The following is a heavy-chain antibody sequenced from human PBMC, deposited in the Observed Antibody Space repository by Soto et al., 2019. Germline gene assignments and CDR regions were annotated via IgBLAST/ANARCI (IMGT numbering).Heavy chain of an antibody. J-gene: IGHJ6*02. V-gene: IGHV3-23*01. CDR1: GFTFSSYA. Sequence: EVQLLESGGGLVQPGGSLRLSCAASGFTFSSYAMSWVRQAPGKGLEWVSAISGSGGSTYYADSVKGRFTISRDNSKNTRYQQMNSLRAEDTAVYYCAKDRYCSSTSCYGGSYYYYYYRMDVWGQGTTVTVSS. D-gene: IGHD2-2*01. CDR2: ISGSGGST. CDR3: AKDRYCSSTSCYGGSYYYYYYRMDV.